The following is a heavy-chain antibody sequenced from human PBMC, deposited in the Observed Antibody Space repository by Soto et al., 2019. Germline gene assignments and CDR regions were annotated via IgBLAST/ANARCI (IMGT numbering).Heavy chain of an antibody. V-gene: IGHV4-39*01. CDR3: ARRTGVGGSWCFDY. Sequence: QLQLHESGPGLVKPSETLSLTCTVSGASINTYSWGWIRQTPGKGLEWIATISDSETTYYNPSLKSRVIMSVDTSKNQFSLKLNSVTATDTAVYYCARRTGVGGSWCFDYWGQGTLVTVSS. CDR1: GASINTYS. J-gene: IGHJ4*02. D-gene: IGHD2-15*01. CDR2: ISDSETT.